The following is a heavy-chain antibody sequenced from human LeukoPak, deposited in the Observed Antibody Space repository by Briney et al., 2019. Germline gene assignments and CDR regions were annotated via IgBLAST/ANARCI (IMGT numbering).Heavy chain of an antibody. CDR2: MFSSGST. Sequence: PSQTLSLTCTVSGGSISSGDYYWSWIRQPPGKGLEWIGYMFSSGSTNYNPSLKSRVTISVDTSKNQFSLKLSSVTAADTAVYYCARRYCSGGSCHEGFDPWGQGTLVTVSS. D-gene: IGHD2-15*01. J-gene: IGHJ5*02. V-gene: IGHV4-61*09. CDR3: ARRYCSGGSCHEGFDP. CDR1: GGSISSGDYY.